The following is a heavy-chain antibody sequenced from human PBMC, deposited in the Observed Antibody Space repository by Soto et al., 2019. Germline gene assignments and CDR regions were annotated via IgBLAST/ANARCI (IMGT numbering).Heavy chain of an antibody. D-gene: IGHD3-16*01. Sequence: QVQLVQSGAEVKKPGASVKVSCQASGYTFTGYDVNWVRQATGQGLEWMGWMNPNSGNTVYAQKFQGRVTMTRNTSISTAYMELSSLRSDDTALYYCARGLRFITPRPFYSYYPMDVWRKWTTVTVPP. CDR1: GYTFTGYD. CDR3: ARGLRFITPRPFYSYYPMDV. J-gene: IGHJ6*04. CDR2: MNPNSGNT. V-gene: IGHV1-8*01.